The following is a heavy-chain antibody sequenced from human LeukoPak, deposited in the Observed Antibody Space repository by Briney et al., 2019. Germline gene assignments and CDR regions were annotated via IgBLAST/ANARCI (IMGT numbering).Heavy chain of an antibody. Sequence: GGSLRLSCSASGFTFSTYSMHWVRQAPGKGLELVSTINIKGDDTYYADSVKGRFTISRDHSRKTLYLQMGSLRAEDTAVYYCVKDLRGGGYYTSFDYWGQGTLVTVSS. CDR3: VKDLRGGGYYTSFDY. J-gene: IGHJ4*02. V-gene: IGHV3-64D*08. CDR2: INIKGDDT. CDR1: GFTFSTYS. D-gene: IGHD3-10*01.